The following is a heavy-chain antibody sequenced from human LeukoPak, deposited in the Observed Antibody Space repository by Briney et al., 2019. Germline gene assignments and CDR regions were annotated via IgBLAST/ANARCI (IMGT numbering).Heavy chain of an antibody. CDR2: INPNSGGT. CDR3: ASTPRRSGYGLGGY. Sequence: ASVKVSCKASGYTFTGYYMHWVRQPPGQGLEWMGWINPNSGGTNYAQKFQGRVTKTRDTSISTAYMELSRLRSDDTAVYYCASTPRRSGYGLGGYWGQGTLVTVSS. D-gene: IGHD5-12*01. J-gene: IGHJ4*02. CDR1: GYTFTGYY. V-gene: IGHV1-2*02.